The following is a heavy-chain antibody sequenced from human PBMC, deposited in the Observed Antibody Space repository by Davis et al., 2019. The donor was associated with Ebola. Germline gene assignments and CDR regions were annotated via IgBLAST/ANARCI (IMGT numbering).Heavy chain of an antibody. V-gene: IGHV3-7*01. CDR1: GFTFSSYW. CDR2: IKQDGSEK. D-gene: IGHD3-3*01. Sequence: GESLKISCAASGFTFSSYWMSWVRQAPGKGLEWVANIKQDGSEKYYVDSVKGRFTISRDNAKNSLYLQMNSLRAEDTAVYYCARDPPYYDFWSGYYTVYYGMDVWGQGTTVTVSS. CDR3: ARDPPYYDFWSGYYTVYYGMDV. J-gene: IGHJ6*02.